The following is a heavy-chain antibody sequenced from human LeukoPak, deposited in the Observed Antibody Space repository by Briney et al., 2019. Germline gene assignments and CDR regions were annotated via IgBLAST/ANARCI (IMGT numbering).Heavy chain of an antibody. D-gene: IGHD2-8*01. V-gene: IGHV4-30-4*01. J-gene: IGHJ4*02. CDR2: VSPSGLT. CDR1: GRSISSGDYY. Sequence: PSETLSLTCSVSGRSISSGDYYWSWIRQPPGQGLEWIGEVSPSGLTNYNPTLNSRVIMALDTSKNHLSLNLTSVTAADTAVYFCSRENGAFSPFGYWGQGTLVTVPS. CDR3: SRENGAFSPFGY.